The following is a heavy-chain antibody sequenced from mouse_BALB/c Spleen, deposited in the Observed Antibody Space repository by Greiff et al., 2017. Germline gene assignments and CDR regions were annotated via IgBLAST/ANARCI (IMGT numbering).Heavy chain of an antibody. J-gene: IGHJ4*01. Sequence: VQLKQTGPELVKPGASVKISCKASGYSFTDYIMLWVKQSHGKSLEWIGYINPYNDGTKYNEKFKGKATLTSDKSSSTAYMELSSLTSEDSAVYYCARPVEARYAMDYWGQGTSVTVSS. CDR1: GYSFTDYI. CDR3: ARPVEARYAMDY. V-gene: IGHV1-14*01. CDR2: INPYNDGT.